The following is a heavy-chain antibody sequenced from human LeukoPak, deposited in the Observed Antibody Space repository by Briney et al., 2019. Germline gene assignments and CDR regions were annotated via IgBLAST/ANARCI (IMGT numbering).Heavy chain of an antibody. J-gene: IGHJ3*02. CDR1: GGSLSGSYY. D-gene: IGHD3-10*01. CDR2: IYTSGSA. V-gene: IGHV4-4*07. Sequence: PSETLSLACTVSGGSLSGSYYWTWIRQPAGKGLEWIGRIYTSGSADYNPSLKSRVTISVDTSKNQFSLNLSSVTAADTAVYYCAKSSGSYYKHDAFDIWGQGTMVTVSS. CDR3: AKSSGSYYKHDAFDI.